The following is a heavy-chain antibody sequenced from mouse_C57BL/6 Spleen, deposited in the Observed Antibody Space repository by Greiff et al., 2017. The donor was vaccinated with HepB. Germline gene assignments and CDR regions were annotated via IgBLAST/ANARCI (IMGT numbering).Heavy chain of an antibody. J-gene: IGHJ4*01. Sequence: VQGVESGPELVKPGASVKISCKASGYAFSSSWMNWVKQRPGKGLEWIGRIYPGDGDTNYNGKFKGKATLTADKSSSTAYMQLSSLTSEDSAVYFCARYTGYAMDYWGQGTSVTVSS. CDR3: ARYTGYAMDY. CDR1: GYAFSSSW. V-gene: IGHV1-82*01. CDR2: IYPGDGDT.